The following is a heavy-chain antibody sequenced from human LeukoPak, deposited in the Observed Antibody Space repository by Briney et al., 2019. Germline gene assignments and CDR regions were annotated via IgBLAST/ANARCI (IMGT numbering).Heavy chain of an antibody. CDR2: ISYDGSNK. D-gene: IGHD6-25*01. Sequence: GWSLRLSCAASGFTFSSYAMHWVRQAPGKGLEWVAVISYDGSNKYYADSVKGRFTISRDNSKNTLYLQMNSLRAEDTAVYYCAKGEEAANNYWGQGTLVTVSS. CDR1: GFTFSSYA. V-gene: IGHV3-30-3*01. J-gene: IGHJ4*02. CDR3: AKGEEAANNY.